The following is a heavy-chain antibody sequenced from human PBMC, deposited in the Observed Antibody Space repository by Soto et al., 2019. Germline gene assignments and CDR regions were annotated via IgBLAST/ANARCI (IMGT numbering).Heavy chain of an antibody. CDR1: GYSFTSYW. D-gene: IGHD1-26*01. Sequence: ESLKISCKGSGYSFTSYWIGWVRQMPGKGLEWMGIIYPGDSDTRYSPSFQGQVTISADKSISTAYLQWSSLKASDTAMYYCARRGIVGAIGYYYYGMDVWGQGTTVTVSS. CDR3: ARRGIVGAIGYYYYGMDV. J-gene: IGHJ6*02. V-gene: IGHV5-51*01. CDR2: IYPGDSDT.